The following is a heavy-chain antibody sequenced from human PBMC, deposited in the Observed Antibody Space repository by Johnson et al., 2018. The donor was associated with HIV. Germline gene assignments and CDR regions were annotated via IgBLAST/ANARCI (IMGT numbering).Heavy chain of an antibody. CDR1: GFTFSTYG. CDR3: AKTITMIGRFDAFDI. J-gene: IGHJ3*02. Sequence: QVQLVESGGGLVQPGGSLRVSCAASGFTFSTYGMHWVRQAPGKGLEWVAFIRYDGSNQYYADSVKGRFTISRDNSKNTLYLQMNSLRAEDTAVYYCAKTITMIGRFDAFDIWGQGTMVTVSS. CDR2: IRYDGSNQ. V-gene: IGHV3-30*02. D-gene: IGHD3-22*01.